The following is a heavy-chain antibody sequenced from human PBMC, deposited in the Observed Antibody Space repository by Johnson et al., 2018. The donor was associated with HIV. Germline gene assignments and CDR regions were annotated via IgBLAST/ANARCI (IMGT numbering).Heavy chain of an antibody. V-gene: IGHV3-30*18. Sequence: QVQLVESGGGVVQPGRSLRLSCAASGFTFSSYGMHWVRQAPGKGLEWVAIISYDGTNKYYADSMKGRFTISRDNSKSTLYLEMNSLRAEDTAVYHCAKDRRVVGAYDAVDIWGQGTMVTVSS. CDR3: AKDRRVVGAYDAVDI. J-gene: IGHJ3*02. CDR1: GFTFSSYG. CDR2: ISYDGTNK. D-gene: IGHD1-26*01.